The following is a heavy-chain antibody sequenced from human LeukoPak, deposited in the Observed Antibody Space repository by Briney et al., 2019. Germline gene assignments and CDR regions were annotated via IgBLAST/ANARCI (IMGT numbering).Heavy chain of an antibody. D-gene: IGHD5/OR15-5a*01. V-gene: IGHV3-23*01. CDR1: GFTFSSYA. Sequence: GGSLRLSCEASGFTFSSYAMSWVRQAPGKGLEWVAAISGPAGSWDYADSVKGRFTVSRDNSKNTLFLQMNSQRAEDTATYYCAKKVGLVSAPLWYFDVWGQGTLVAVSS. CDR2: ISGPAGSW. CDR3: AKKVGLVSAPLWYFDV. J-gene: IGHJ4*02.